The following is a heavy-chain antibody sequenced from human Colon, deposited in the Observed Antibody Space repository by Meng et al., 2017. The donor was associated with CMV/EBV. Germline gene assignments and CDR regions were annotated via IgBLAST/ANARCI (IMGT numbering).Heavy chain of an antibody. CDR2: IYYSGST. V-gene: IGHV4-59*01. J-gene: IGHJ6*02. Sequence: GSLRLSCTVSGGSISSYYWSWIRQPPGKGLEWIGYIYYSGSTNYNPSLKSRVTISVDTSKNQFSLKLSSVTAADTAVYYCARHQVYYGMDVWGQGTTVTVSS. CDR1: GGSISSYY. CDR3: ARHQVYYGMDV.